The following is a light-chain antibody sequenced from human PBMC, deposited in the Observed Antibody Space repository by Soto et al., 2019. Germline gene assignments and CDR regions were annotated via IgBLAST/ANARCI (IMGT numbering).Light chain of an antibody. CDR2: GAS. Sequence: EIVLTQSPGTLSLSPGERATLSCRASQSLSSNYLAWYQQKPGQAPRLLIYGASSRATGIPDRFSGSGSGTDFTLTISRLEPEDFAVFYCHQCDSSPWTFGQGDQGGYQ. J-gene: IGKJ1*01. V-gene: IGKV3-20*01. CDR3: HQCDSSPWT. CDR1: QSLSSNY.